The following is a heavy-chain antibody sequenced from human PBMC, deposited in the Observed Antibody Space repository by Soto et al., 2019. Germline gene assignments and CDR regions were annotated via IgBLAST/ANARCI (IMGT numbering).Heavy chain of an antibody. D-gene: IGHD2-8*01. J-gene: IGHJ4*02. Sequence: EVQLLESGGGLVQPGGSLRLSCAASGFTFSTYAMSWVRQAPGKGLEWVSGIFGNGGGISYGDSVKGRFTISRDNSNNILYLQMHSLRVEDTAVYYCAKDRQPDGLWPFDHWGQGTLVTVSS. CDR1: GFTFSTYA. V-gene: IGHV3-23*01. CDR3: AKDRQPDGLWPFDH. CDR2: IFGNGGGI.